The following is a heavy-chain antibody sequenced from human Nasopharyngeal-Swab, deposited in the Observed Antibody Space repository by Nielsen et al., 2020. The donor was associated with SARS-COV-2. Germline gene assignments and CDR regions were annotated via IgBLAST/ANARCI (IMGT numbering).Heavy chain of an antibody. CDR3: ARDNGVLPGALDS. CDR2: ISSSSSYI. J-gene: IGHJ4*02. Sequence: CWGSFGFVFNNNHFTWVRQAPGKGLEWVSSISSSSSYIYYADSVKGRFTISRDNAKNSLYLQMNSLRAEDTAVYYCARDNGVLPGALDSWGQGTLVTVSS. D-gene: IGHD2-8*01. V-gene: IGHV3-21*01. CDR1: GFVFNNNH.